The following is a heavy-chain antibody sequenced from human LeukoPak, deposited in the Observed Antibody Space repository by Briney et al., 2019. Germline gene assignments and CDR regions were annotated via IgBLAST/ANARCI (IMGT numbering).Heavy chain of an antibody. Sequence: PSQTLSLTCTVSGGSISSGGYYWSWIRQHPGKGLEWIGYIYYSGSTYYNPSLNSRVTISVDTSKNQFSLKLSSVTAADTAVYYCARGWASTVYYYYYMDVWGKGTTVTVSS. D-gene: IGHD4-11*01. V-gene: IGHV4-31*03. CDR3: ARGWASTVYYYYYMDV. CDR2: IYYSGST. CDR1: GGSISSGGYY. J-gene: IGHJ6*03.